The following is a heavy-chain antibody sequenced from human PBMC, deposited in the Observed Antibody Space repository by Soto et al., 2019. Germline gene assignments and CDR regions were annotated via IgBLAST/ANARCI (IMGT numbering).Heavy chain of an antibody. J-gene: IGHJ6*02. CDR2: INHSGST. CDR3: ARVVVVVPAAIPWSRYYYYYGMDV. CDR1: GGSFSGYY. D-gene: IGHD2-2*01. Sequence: SETLSLTCAVYGGSFSGYYWSWIRQPPGKGLEWIGEINHSGSTNYNPSLKSRVTISVDTSKNQFSLKLSSVTAADTAVYYCARVVVVVPAAIPWSRYYYYYGMDVWGQGTTVT. V-gene: IGHV4-34*01.